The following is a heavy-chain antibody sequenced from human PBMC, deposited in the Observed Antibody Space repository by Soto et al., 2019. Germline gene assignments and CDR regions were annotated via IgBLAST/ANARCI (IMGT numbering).Heavy chain of an antibody. CDR3: ARAQGIAKNWFDP. D-gene: IGHD6-13*01. CDR2: IYYSGST. V-gene: IGHV4-31*03. CDR1: GGSISSGGYY. J-gene: IGHJ5*02. Sequence: SETLSLTCTVSGGSISSGGYYWSWIRQHPGKGLEWIGYIYYSGSTYYNPSLKSRVTISVDTSKNQFSLKLSSVTATDTAVYYCARAQGIAKNWFDPWGQGTLVTVSS.